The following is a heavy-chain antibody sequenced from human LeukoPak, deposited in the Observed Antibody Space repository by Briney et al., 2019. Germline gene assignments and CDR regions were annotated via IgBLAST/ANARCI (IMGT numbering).Heavy chain of an antibody. D-gene: IGHD3-3*01. CDR1: GFTFSSYG. CDR3: ARVPFYDFWSGPGYFDY. J-gene: IGHJ4*02. V-gene: IGHV3-23*01. Sequence: PGGSLRLSCAASGFTFSSYGTSWVRQAPGKGLEWVSAISGSGGSTYYADSVKGRFTISRDNSENTLYLQMNSLRAEDTAVYYCARVPFYDFWSGPGYFDYWGQGILVTVSP. CDR2: ISGSGGST.